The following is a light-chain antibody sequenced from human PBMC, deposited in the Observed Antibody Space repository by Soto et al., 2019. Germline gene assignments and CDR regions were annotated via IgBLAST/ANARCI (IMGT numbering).Light chain of an antibody. CDR3: QQSHSTPPWK. J-gene: IGKJ1*01. CDR2: AAS. Sequence: DIQMTQSPSSLSASVGDRVTITCRASQSISSYLNWYQQKPGKAPKLLIYAASSLQSGVPSRFSGSGSGTDFTLTISSLQPEDFATYSCQQSHSTPPWKFGQGTKVDIK. V-gene: IGKV1-39*01. CDR1: QSISSY.